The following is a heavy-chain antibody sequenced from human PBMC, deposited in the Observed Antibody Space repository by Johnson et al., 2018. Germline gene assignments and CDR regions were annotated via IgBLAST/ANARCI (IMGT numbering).Heavy chain of an antibody. J-gene: IGHJ1*01. CDR3: ARSAYYYHTGYFQH. D-gene: IGHD3-22*01. CDR2: FDPEHGRN. Sequence: QVQLVESGAEVKKPGASVRVSCKLSGYTLTELSVHWVRQAPGKGLEWMGGFDPEHGRNFYAQKFQGRVTLTEDTSTDTAYMELSSLTSEETAVYYCARSAYYYHTGYFQHWGQCTLVTVSS. CDR1: GYTLTELS. V-gene: IGHV1-24*01.